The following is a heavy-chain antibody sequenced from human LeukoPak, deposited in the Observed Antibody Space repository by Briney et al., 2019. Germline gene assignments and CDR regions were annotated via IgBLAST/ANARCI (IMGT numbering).Heavy chain of an antibody. CDR3: ARSTGAAPGY. CDR1: GFTFRTDW. D-gene: IGHD2-8*02. CDR2: INSDGSST. J-gene: IGHJ4*02. V-gene: IGHV3-74*01. Sequence: PGGSLRLSCAASGFTFRTDWMHWVRQAPGKGPVWVSRINSDGSSTGYADSVKGRFTISRDNAKNTLYLQMNSLRAEDTAVYHGARSTGAAPGYWGQGTLVTVAS.